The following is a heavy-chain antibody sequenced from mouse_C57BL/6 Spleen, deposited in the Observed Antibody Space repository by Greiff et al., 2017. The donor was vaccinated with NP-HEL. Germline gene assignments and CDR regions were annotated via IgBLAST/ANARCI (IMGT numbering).Heavy chain of an antibody. CDR2: INPSNGGT. D-gene: IGHD6-2*01. Sequence: QVQLQQSGTELVKPGASVKLSCKASGYTFTSYWMHWVKQRPGQGLEWIGNINPSNGGTNYNEKFKSKDTLTVDKSSSTAYMQLSSLTSEDSAVYYCARTISHYAMDYWGQGTSVTVSS. CDR3: ARTISHYAMDY. CDR1: GYTFTSYW. J-gene: IGHJ4*01. V-gene: IGHV1-53*01.